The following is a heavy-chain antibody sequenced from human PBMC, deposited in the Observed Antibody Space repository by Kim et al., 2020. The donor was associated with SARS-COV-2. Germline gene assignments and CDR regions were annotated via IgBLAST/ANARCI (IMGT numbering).Heavy chain of an antibody. CDR1: GFTFGDYA. J-gene: IGHJ4*01. Sequence: GGSLRLSCTASGFTFGDYAMSWFRQAPGKGLECVGFIRSKAYGGTTEYAASVKGRFIISRDNSKSIAYLQMNSLKTEDTAVYYCTLSGSGIRWGHGTLVTVSS. D-gene: IGHD3-10*01. V-gene: IGHV3-49*03. CDR3: TLSGSGIR. CDR2: IRSKAYGGTT.